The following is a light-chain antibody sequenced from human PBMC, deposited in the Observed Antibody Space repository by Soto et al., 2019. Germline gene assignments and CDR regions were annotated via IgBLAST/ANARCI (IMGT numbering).Light chain of an antibody. V-gene: IGLV1-44*01. J-gene: IGLJ1*01. CDR3: AAWDDSLNGLDV. CDR2: SNN. Sequence: SVLTQPPSASGTPGQMVTISCSGSSSNIGSNTVNWYQQLPGTAPKLLIYSNNQRPSGVPDRFSGSKSGTSASLAISGLQSEDEADYYCAAWDDSLNGLDVFGTGTKVTV. CDR1: SSNIGSNT.